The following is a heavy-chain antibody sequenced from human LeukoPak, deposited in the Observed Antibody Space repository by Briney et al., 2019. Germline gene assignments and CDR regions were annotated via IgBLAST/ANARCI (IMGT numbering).Heavy chain of an antibody. D-gene: IGHD6-6*01. CDR3: AKDWVAARPDYYYYYMDV. Sequence: AGGSLRLSCAASGFTFSSYGMHWVRQAPGKGLEWVAFIRYDGSNKYYADSVKGRFTISRDNSKNTLYLQMNSLRAEDTAVYYCAKDWVAARPDYYYYYMDVWGKGTTVTVSS. CDR2: IRYDGSNK. V-gene: IGHV3-30*02. J-gene: IGHJ6*03. CDR1: GFTFSSYG.